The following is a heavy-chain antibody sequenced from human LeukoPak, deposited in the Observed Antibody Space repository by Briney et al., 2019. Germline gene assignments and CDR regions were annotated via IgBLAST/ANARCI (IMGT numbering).Heavy chain of an antibody. V-gene: IGHV3-9*01. CDR1: GFTFDDYA. J-gene: IGHJ4*02. CDR2: ISWNSGSI. Sequence: GGSLRLSCAASGFTFDDYAMHWVRHAPGKGLEWVSGISWNSGSIGYADSVKGRFTISRDNAKNSLYLQMNSLRAEDTALYYCAKDRGGSYLDSLFDYWGQGTLVTVSS. D-gene: IGHD1-26*01. CDR3: AKDRGGSYLDSLFDY.